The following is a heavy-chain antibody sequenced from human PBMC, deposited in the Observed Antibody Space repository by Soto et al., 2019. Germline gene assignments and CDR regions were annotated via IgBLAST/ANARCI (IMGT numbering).Heavy chain of an antibody. Sequence: PSETLSLTCTVSGGSISSGDYYWSWIRQPPGKGLEWIGYIDYSGSTYYNPSLKSRVTISVDTSKNQFSLKLSSVTAADTAVYYCARASEVGATLLFSGHPDAFDIWGQGTMVTVSS. J-gene: IGHJ3*02. CDR2: IDYSGST. D-gene: IGHD1-26*01. CDR1: GGSISSGDYY. V-gene: IGHV4-30-4*01. CDR3: ARASEVGATLLFSGHPDAFDI.